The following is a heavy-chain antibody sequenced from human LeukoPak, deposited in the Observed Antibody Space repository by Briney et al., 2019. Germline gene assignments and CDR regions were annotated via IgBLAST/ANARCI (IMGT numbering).Heavy chain of an antibody. CDR3: ARADYCGSGSYYYYFDY. CDR2: TYYRSKWYN. J-gene: IGHJ4*02. V-gene: IGHV6-1*01. Sequence: SQTLSLTVAISGDSASSNSAAWNWIRQSPSRGLEWLGRTYYRSKWYNDYAVSVKSRITINPDTSKYQFSLQLNSVTPEDTPVYYFARADYCGSGSYYYYFDYWGQGTLVTVSS. CDR1: GDSASSNSAA. D-gene: IGHD3-10*01.